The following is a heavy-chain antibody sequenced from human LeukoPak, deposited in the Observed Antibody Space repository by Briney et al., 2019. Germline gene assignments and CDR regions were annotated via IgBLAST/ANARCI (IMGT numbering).Heavy chain of an antibody. Sequence: GGSLRLSCAASGFTFSSYSMNWVRQAPGRGLEWVSSITRSSTSTYYTDSVRGRFTISRDNAKNSLYLQMNSLRAEDTAVYYCARDNWNDAPGGFDPWGQGTLVTVSS. J-gene: IGHJ5*02. CDR2: ITRSSTST. CDR1: GFTFSSYS. D-gene: IGHD1-20*01. V-gene: IGHV3-21*01. CDR3: ARDNWNDAPGGFDP.